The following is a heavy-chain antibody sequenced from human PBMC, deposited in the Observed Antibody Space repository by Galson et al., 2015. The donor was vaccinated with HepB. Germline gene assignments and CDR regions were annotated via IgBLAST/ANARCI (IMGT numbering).Heavy chain of an antibody. CDR1: GYTFTGYY. V-gene: IGHV1-2*04. D-gene: IGHD2-15*01. CDR3: ARADCSGGSCYSFPRYYYGMDV. CDR2: INPNSGGT. Sequence: SVKVSCKASGYTFTGYYMHWVRQAPGQGLEWMGWINPNSGGTNYAQKFQGWVTMTRDTSISTAYMELSRLRSDDTAVYYCARADCSGGSCYSFPRYYYGMDVWGQGTTVTVSS. J-gene: IGHJ6*02.